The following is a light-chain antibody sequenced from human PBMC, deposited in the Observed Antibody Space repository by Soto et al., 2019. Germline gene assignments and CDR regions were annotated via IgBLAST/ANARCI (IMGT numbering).Light chain of an antibody. CDR3: QQYGSLSWT. CDR2: GAS. J-gene: IGKJ1*01. V-gene: IGKV3-20*01. CDR1: QSVSSSY. Sequence: EILLTQSPGTLSLSPGERAPLSCRASQSVSSSYLAWYQQKPGQAPRIVLFGASGRATGIPDRFSGSGSGTDFTLTISRLEPEDFAVYYCQQYGSLSWTFGQGTKVDIK.